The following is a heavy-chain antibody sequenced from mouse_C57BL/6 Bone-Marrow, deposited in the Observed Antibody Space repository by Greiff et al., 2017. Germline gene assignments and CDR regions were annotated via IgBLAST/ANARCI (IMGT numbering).Heavy chain of an antibody. CDR1: GFSLTSYA. Sequence: VKLVESGPGLVAPSQSLSITCTVSGFSLTSYAISWVRQPPGKGLEWLGVIWTGGGTHYNSAPKSRLSISKDNSKSQVFLKMNSLQTDDTARYYCARNGDGYYVWFAYGGRGTLVTVSA. J-gene: IGHJ3*01. CDR3: ARNGDGYYVWFAY. D-gene: IGHD2-3*01. V-gene: IGHV2-9-1*01. CDR2: IWTGGGT.